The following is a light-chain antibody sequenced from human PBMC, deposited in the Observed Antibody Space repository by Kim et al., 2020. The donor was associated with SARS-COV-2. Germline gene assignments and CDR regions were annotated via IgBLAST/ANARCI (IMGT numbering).Light chain of an antibody. V-gene: IGKV3-20*01. J-gene: IGKJ2*03. CDR3: QQYGSSPAYS. CDR2: GVS. Sequence: SPGERAPLSCGASQSVSSSYLVWYQEKPGQAPRLLIYGVSSRATGIPDRFSGSGSGTDFTLTISRLEPEDFAVYYCQQYGSSPAYSFGQGTKLEI. CDR1: QSVSSSY.